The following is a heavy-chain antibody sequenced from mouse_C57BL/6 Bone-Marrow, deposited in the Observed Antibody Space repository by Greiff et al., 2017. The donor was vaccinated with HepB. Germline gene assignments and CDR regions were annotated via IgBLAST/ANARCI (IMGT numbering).Heavy chain of an antibody. Sequence: QVQLQQPGAELVKPGASVKLSCKASGYTFTSYWMHWVKQRPGQGLEWIGMIHPNSGSTNYNEKFKSKATLTVDKSSSTAYMQLSSLTSENSAVYYCASYYDGSSPYYFDYWGQGTTLTVSS. CDR2: IHPNSGST. V-gene: IGHV1-64*01. D-gene: IGHD1-1*01. CDR3: ASYYDGSSPYYFDY. J-gene: IGHJ2*01. CDR1: GYTFTSYW.